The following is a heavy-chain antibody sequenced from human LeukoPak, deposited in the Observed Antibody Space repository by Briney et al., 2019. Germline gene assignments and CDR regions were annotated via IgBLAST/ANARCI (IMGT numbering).Heavy chain of an antibody. V-gene: IGHV3-7*01. CDR2: IKQDGSEN. D-gene: IGHD3-10*01. CDR3: ARRGWFGELFAFYYYYYYMDV. Sequence: PGGSLRLSCAASGFTFSSYGRSWVRQAPGKGLEWVANIKQDGSENYYVDSVKGRFTISRDNAKNSLYLQMNSLRAEDTAVYYCARRGWFGELFAFYYYYYYMDVWGKGTTVTVSS. CDR1: GFTFSSYG. J-gene: IGHJ6*03.